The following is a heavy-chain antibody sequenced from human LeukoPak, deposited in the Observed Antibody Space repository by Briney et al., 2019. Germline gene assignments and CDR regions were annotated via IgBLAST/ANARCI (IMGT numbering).Heavy chain of an antibody. D-gene: IGHD3-22*01. CDR1: GGSISSTGYC. CDR2: IYYSGST. V-gene: IGHV4-39*01. Sequence: SETLSLTCAVSGGSISSTGYCWAWIRQHPGKGLEWIGTIYYSGSTYHNTSLKSRITMSVDTSRNQFSLKLSSVDAADTAVYYCAKAGVRYFDSSGLYAIDFWGQGTTVTVSS. J-gene: IGHJ3*01. CDR3: AKAGVRYFDSSGLYAIDF.